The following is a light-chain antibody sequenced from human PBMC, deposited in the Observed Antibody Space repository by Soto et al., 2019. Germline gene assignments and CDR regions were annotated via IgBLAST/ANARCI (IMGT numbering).Light chain of an antibody. CDR2: EVS. J-gene: IGLJ1*01. CDR1: SSDVGGYNY. Sequence: QSFRTQPASVSGSPGQSITISCTGASSDVGGYNYVSWYQQHPGKAPKLMIYEVSNRPSGVSSRFSGSKSGNTASLTISGLQSEDEADYYCSSYTDSRTYVFGPGTKVTVL. V-gene: IGLV2-14*01. CDR3: SSYTDSRTYV.